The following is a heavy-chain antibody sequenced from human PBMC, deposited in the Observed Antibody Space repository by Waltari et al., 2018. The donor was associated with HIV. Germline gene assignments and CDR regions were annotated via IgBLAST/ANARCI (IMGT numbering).Heavy chain of an antibody. Sequence: EVQLVESGGGLVQPGGSLRLSCAAYGFHFSDHYRAWVRQAPGKGLEWVGRTRNKANSYITQYAASVKGRFTISRDDSKNSLYLQMNRLKTEDTAVYYCAREWSLDTAMVHWYFDLWGRGTLVTVSS. CDR3: AREWSLDTAMVHWYFDL. V-gene: IGHV3-72*01. D-gene: IGHD5-18*01. CDR1: GFHFSDHY. CDR2: TRNKANSYIT. J-gene: IGHJ2*01.